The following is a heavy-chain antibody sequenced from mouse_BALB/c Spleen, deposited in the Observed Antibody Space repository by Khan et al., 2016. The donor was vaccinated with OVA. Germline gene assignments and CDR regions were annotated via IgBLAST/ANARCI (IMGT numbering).Heavy chain of an antibody. Sequence: VQLQESGPELVRPGASVKMSCKASGYTFTSFWIHWVKQRPGQGLEWIGMIDPSKSETRLNQKFKDKAALNVDKSSNTTYMQLSSLTSEDSAVYYCARGGYGSPFAYWSQGTLVTVSA. CDR3: ARGGYGSPFAY. CDR1: GYTFTSFW. CDR2: IDPSKSET. J-gene: IGHJ3*01. V-gene: IGHV1S127*01. D-gene: IGHD1-1*01.